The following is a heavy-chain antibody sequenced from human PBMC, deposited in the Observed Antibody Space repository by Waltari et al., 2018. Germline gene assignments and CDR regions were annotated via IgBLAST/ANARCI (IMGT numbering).Heavy chain of an antibody. J-gene: IGHJ4*02. Sequence: QVQLQESGPGLVKPSETLSLTCAVSGYSISSGYYWGWIRQPPGKGLEWIGSIYHSGNTYYNASLKSRVTISVDTSKNQFSLKLSSVTAADTAVYYCARGDIPDYWGQGTLVTVSS. CDR3: ARGDIPDY. D-gene: IGHD3-9*01. CDR2: IYHSGNT. CDR1: GYSISSGYY. V-gene: IGHV4-38-2*01.